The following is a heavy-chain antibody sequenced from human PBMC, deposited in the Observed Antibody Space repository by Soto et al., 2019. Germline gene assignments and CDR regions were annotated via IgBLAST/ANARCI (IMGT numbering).Heavy chain of an antibody. J-gene: IGHJ6*02. CDR2: IAHSGST. D-gene: IGHD2-15*01. CDR3: ARVACSGGGCFYDYGLDV. V-gene: IGHV4-61*08. Sequence: QVRLQESGPGLVKPSETLSLTCIVSGGSVSSGGFHWSWIRQSPGKGLEWIGYIAHSGSTKYYPSLKSRATLSIDTSTNQVSRSLNSLTAADAGVFYCARVACSGGGCFYDYGLDVWGQGTTVAVSS. CDR1: GGSVSSGGFH.